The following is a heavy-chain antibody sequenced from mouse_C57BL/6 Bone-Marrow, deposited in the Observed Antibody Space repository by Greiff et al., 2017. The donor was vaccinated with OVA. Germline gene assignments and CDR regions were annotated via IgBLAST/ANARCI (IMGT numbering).Heavy chain of an antibody. Sequence: QVQLQQSGPELVKPGASVKISCKASGYAFSSSWMNWVKQRPGKGLEWIGRIYPGDGDTNYNGKFKGKATLTADKSSSTAYMQLSSLTSEDSAVYFCARPLLLRYEGYFDVWGTGTTVTVSS. D-gene: IGHD1-1*01. CDR2: IYPGDGDT. J-gene: IGHJ1*03. V-gene: IGHV1-82*01. CDR1: GYAFSSSW. CDR3: ARPLLLRYEGYFDV.